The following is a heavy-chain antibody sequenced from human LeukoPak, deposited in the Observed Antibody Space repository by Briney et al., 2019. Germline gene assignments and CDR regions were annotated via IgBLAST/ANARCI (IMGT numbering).Heavy chain of an antibody. J-gene: IGHJ4*02. V-gene: IGHV3-15*01. D-gene: IGHD2-21*01. CDR2: IKSKTDGGTT. CDR3: TSGIRGPTDY. CDR1: GFTFINAW. Sequence: GGSLRLSCAASGFTFINAWLSWVRQAPGKGLEWVGRIKSKTDGGTTDYAAPVKGRFTISRDDSENTLYLQMNSLKTEDTAVYYCTSGIRGPTDYWGQGTLVTVSS.